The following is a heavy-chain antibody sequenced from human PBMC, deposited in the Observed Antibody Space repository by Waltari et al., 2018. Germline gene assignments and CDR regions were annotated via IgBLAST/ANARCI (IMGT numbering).Heavy chain of an antibody. CDR1: GGTFSSYA. Sequence: QVQLVQSGAEVKKPGSSVKVSCKASGGTFSSYAISWVRQAPGQGLEWMGRIIPRVGTANYAQKFKGRVTITADKSTSTAYMELSSLRSEDTAVYYCARGGLFLGELSSTTYYFDYWGQGTLVTVSS. D-gene: IGHD3-16*02. CDR3: ARGGLFLGELSSTTYYFDY. CDR2: IIPRVGTA. J-gene: IGHJ4*02. V-gene: IGHV1-69*08.